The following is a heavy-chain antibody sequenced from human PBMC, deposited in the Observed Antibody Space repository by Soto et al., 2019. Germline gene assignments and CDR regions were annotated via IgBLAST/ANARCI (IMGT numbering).Heavy chain of an antibody. V-gene: IGHV3-33*01. Sequence: QVQLVESGGGVVQPGRSLRLSCAASGFTFSSYVMHWVRQAPGKGLEWVAVIWYDGSNKYYADSVKGRFTISRDDYKNTLYLQMNSLRAEDTAVYYCARNKGSSSWYSFDYWGQGTLVTVSS. CDR1: GFTFSSYV. CDR2: IWYDGSNK. CDR3: ARNKGSSSWYSFDY. J-gene: IGHJ4*02. D-gene: IGHD6-13*01.